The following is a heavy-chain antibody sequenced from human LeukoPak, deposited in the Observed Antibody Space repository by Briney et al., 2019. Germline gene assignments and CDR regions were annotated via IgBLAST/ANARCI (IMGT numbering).Heavy chain of an antibody. CDR2: ISSSSSYI. Sequence: PGGSLRLSCAASGFTSSSYSMNWVRQAPGKGLEWVSSISSSSSYIYYADSVKGRFTISRDNAKNSLYLQMNSLRAEDTAVYYCARGHSSSWYTVGPNWFDPWGQGTLVTVSS. V-gene: IGHV3-21*01. D-gene: IGHD6-13*01. CDR3: ARGHSSSWYTVGPNWFDP. CDR1: GFTSSSYS. J-gene: IGHJ5*02.